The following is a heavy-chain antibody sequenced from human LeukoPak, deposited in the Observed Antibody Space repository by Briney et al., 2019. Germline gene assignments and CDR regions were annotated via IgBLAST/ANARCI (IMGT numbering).Heavy chain of an antibody. CDR1: GFSFSSYG. V-gene: IGHV3-30*18. J-gene: IGHJ4*02. D-gene: IGHD1-26*01. Sequence: GGSLRLSCAASGFSFSSYGMHWVRQAPGKGLEWVAVVSYDASKSYHADSVKGRFTISRDNSKNTLYLQMDSLKPDDTAVYYCAKDRPLYSGSQHFDYWGQGTLVTVSS. CDR2: VSYDASKS. CDR3: AKDRPLYSGSQHFDY.